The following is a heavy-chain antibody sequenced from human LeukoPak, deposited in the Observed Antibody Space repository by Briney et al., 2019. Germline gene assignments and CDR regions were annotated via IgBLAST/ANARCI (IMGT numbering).Heavy chain of an antibody. V-gene: IGHV1-24*01. CDR3: ARDPYDSSGSLPFDY. Sequence: ASVKVSCKVSGNTLTDLSIHWVRQAPEKGLDWMGGFDPEDAEVIYAEKFQDRVTMTEDPSTDTAYLELSSLRSEDTAVYYCARDPYDSSGSLPFDYWGQGTLVTVSS. J-gene: IGHJ4*02. CDR1: GNTLTDLS. CDR2: FDPEDAEV. D-gene: IGHD3-22*01.